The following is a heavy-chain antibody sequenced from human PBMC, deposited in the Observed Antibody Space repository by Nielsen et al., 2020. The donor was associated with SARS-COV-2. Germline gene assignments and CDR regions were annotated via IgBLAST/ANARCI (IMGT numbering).Heavy chain of an antibody. V-gene: IGHV1-46*01. CDR2: INTSDGST. CDR3: ARMPWELFQLPFDY. Sequence: ASVKVSCKASGYTFTSYDINWVRQAPGQGLEWMGIINTSDGSTTYAQKFQGRVTMTRDTSTRTVYMELRSLRSEDTAVYYCARMPWELFQLPFDYWGQGTLVTVSS. D-gene: IGHD1-26*01. J-gene: IGHJ4*02. CDR1: GYTFTSYD.